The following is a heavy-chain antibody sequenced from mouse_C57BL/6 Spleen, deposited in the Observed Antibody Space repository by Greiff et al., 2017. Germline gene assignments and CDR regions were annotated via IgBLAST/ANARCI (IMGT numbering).Heavy chain of an antibody. J-gene: IGHJ1*03. CDR1: GYTFTSYW. Sequence: QVQLQQPGAELVMPGASVKLSCKASGYTFTSYWMHWVKQRPGQGLEWIGEIDPSDSYTNYNQKFKGKSTLTVDKSSSTAYMQLSSLTSEDSAVYYCARWDGYYPWYFDVWGTGTTVTVSS. V-gene: IGHV1-69*01. CDR2: IDPSDSYT. D-gene: IGHD2-3*01. CDR3: ARWDGYYPWYFDV.